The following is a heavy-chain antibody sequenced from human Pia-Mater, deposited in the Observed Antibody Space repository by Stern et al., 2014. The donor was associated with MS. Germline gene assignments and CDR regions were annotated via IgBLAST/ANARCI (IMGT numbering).Heavy chain of an antibody. CDR1: GGTFNVYA. CDR2: IIPICGTA. Sequence: QMQLVQSGAEVKKPGSSVKVSCKASGGTFNVYAINWLRKAPGQGLERKGGIIPICGTANSPQKFQGRVTITADESTRTSSMQLSILRYDDTAVYYCARDGRHTDNYGLDVWGQGTTVTVSS. J-gene: IGHJ6*02. V-gene: IGHV1-69*01. CDR3: ARDGRHTDNYGLDV. D-gene: IGHD3-9*01.